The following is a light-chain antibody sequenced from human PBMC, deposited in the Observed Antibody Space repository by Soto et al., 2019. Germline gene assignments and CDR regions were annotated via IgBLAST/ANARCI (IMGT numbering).Light chain of an antibody. CDR3: QKCDRAPFT. CDR1: QGISNY. CDR2: GAS. J-gene: IGKJ3*01. V-gene: IGKV1-27*01. Sequence: DIQMTQSPSSLSAYLGDRVTITCRASQGISNYLAWYQQKPGRLPKLLLFGASTLQSGVPARFSGSGSGTLFTLTINGLLPEDVATYYCQKCDRAPFTFGPGTKVDIK.